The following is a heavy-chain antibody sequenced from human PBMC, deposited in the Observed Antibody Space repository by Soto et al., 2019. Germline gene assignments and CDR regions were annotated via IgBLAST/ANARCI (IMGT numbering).Heavy chain of an antibody. CDR3: ARDGAHSSSFLFWYFDL. Sequence: QVQLVQSGAEVKKPGSSVKVSCKASGGTFSSYAISWVRQAPGQGLEWMGGIIPIFGTANYAQKFQGRVKITADESTSTAYMELSSLRSEDTAVYYCARDGAHSSSFLFWYFDLWGRGTLVTVSS. J-gene: IGHJ2*01. V-gene: IGHV1-69*01. D-gene: IGHD6-13*01. CDR1: GGTFSSYA. CDR2: IIPIFGTA.